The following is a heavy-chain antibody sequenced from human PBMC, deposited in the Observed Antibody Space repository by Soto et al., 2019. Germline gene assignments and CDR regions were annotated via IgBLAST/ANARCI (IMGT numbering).Heavy chain of an antibody. CDR2: IIPIFGTA. CDR3: AREIVGWLRYYYGMDV. CDR1: GGTFSSYA. D-gene: IGHD3-22*01. J-gene: IGHJ6*02. Sequence: QVQLVQSGAEVKKPGSSVKVSCKASGGTFSSYAISWVRQAPGQGLEWMGGIIPIFGTANYAQKFQGRVTITADKSTSTAYMELSSLRSEDTDVYYCAREIVGWLRYYYGMDVWGQGTTVTVSS. V-gene: IGHV1-69*06.